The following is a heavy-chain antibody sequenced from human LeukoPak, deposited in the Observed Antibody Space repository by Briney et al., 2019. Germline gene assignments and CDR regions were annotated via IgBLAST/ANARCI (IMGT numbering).Heavy chain of an antibody. D-gene: IGHD5-12*01. CDR3: ARGYSPSGYDSRYEAIDY. CDR1: GFTFSSFA. Sequence: GGSLRLSCSSSGFTFSSFAIHWVRQAPGKGLEWVAVISYDGNNKYYADSVKGRFTISRDNSKNTLYLQMNSLRAEDTAVYYCARGYSPSGYDSRYEAIDYWGQGTLVTVSS. V-gene: IGHV3-30*04. J-gene: IGHJ4*02. CDR2: ISYDGNNK.